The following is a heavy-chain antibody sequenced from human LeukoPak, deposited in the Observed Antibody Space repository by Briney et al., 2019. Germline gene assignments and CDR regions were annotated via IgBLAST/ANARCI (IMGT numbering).Heavy chain of an antibody. CDR1: GFTFSGYD. D-gene: IGHD3-10*01. J-gene: IGHJ4*02. CDR3: ARDRGKGTYKDY. Sequence: GGSLRLSCAASGFTFSGYDMHWVRQAPGKGLEWVSYISSSSSTIHYADSVKGRFTISRDNAKNSLYLQMNSLRDEDTAVYYCARDRGKGTYKDYWGQGTLVTVSS. CDR2: ISSSSSTI. V-gene: IGHV3-48*02.